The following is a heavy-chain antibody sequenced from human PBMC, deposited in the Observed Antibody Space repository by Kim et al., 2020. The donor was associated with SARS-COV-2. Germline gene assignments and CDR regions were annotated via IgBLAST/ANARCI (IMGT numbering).Heavy chain of an antibody. CDR3: ARVGNSGSYRWFDP. CDR2: IIPIFGTA. Sequence: SVKVSCKASGCTFSSYAISWVRQAPGQGLEWMGGIIPIFGTANYAQKFQGRVTITADESTSTAYMELSSLRSEDTAVYYCARVGNSGSYRWFDPWGQGTLVTVSS. D-gene: IGHD1-26*01. J-gene: IGHJ5*02. CDR1: GCTFSSYA. V-gene: IGHV1-69*13.